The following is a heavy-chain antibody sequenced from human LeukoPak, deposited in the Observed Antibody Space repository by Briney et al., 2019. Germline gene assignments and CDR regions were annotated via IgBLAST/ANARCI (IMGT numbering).Heavy chain of an antibody. Sequence: ASVKVSCKASGYTFTGYYMQWVRQAPGQGLEWMGWINPNSGDANYAQKIQGRVTMTRDTSISTAYMELSRLRSDDTAVYYCARVIVRGDTFDYWGQGTLVSVCS. D-gene: IGHD3-10*01. CDR3: ARVIVRGDTFDY. J-gene: IGHJ4*02. V-gene: IGHV1-2*02. CDR2: INPNSGDA. CDR1: GYTFTGYY.